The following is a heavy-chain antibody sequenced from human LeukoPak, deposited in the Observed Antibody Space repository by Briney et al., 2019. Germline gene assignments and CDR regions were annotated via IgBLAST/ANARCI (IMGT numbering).Heavy chain of an antibody. CDR2: IKGSGSET. CDR1: GFTFSTYE. D-gene: IGHD2-2*01. CDR3: ASDCSSTSCFDY. V-gene: IGHV3-7*01. Sequence: PGGSLRLSCAASGFTFSTYEMSWVRQAPGKGLEWVVKIKGSGSETYYVDSVKGRFTISRDNAKSSLFLRMNSLRDEDTAVYYCASDCSSTSCFDYWGQGTLVTVSS. J-gene: IGHJ4*02.